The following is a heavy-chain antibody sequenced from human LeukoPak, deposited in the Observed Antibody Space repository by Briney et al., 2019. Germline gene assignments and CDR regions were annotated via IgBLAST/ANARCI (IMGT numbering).Heavy chain of an antibody. CDR3: ARGDLDGYPQGEIDY. J-gene: IGHJ4*02. D-gene: IGHD5-24*01. CDR2: MNPNSGNT. Sequence: ASVKVSCKASGYTFTSYDINWVRQATGQGREWMGWMNPNSGNTGYAQKFQGRVTMTRNTSISTAYMELSSLRSEDTAVYYCARGDLDGYPQGEIDYWGQGTLVTVSS. V-gene: IGHV1-8*01. CDR1: GYTFTSYD.